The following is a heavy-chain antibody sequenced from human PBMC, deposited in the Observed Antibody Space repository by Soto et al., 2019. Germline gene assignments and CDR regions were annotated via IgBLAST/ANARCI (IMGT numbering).Heavy chain of an antibody. Sequence: EVQLVESGGGLVKPGGSLRLSCAASGFTFSNAWMNWVRQAPGKGLEWVGRIKSKTDGGTTDYAAPVKGRFTISRDDSKITLYLQTNSLKTEDTAVYYCTTAMVRGATNWFDPWGQGTLVTVSS. V-gene: IGHV3-15*07. CDR3: TTAMVRGATNWFDP. D-gene: IGHD3-10*01. CDR1: GFTFSNAW. J-gene: IGHJ5*02. CDR2: IKSKTDGGTT.